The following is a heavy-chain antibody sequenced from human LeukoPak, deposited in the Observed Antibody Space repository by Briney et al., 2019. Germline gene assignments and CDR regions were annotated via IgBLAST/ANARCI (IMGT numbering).Heavy chain of an antibody. J-gene: IGHJ4*02. CDR1: GGSISSYY. CDR3: ASLDYYGSGSYGDY. V-gene: IGHV4-59*01. D-gene: IGHD3-10*01. CDR2: IYYSGST. Sequence: SETLSLTCTVSGGSISSYYWSWIRQPPGKGLEWIGYIYYSGSTNYNPSLKSRVTISVDTSKNQFSLKLSSVTAADTAVYYCASLDYYGSGSYGDYWGQGTLVTASS.